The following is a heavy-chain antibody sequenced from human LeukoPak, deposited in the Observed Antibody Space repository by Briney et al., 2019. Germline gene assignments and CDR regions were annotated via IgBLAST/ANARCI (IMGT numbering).Heavy chain of an antibody. CDR2: IGSSGTTI. J-gene: IGHJ1*01. D-gene: IGHD2-15*01. CDR3: ASTFPYCGDGSCAL. V-gene: IGHV3-48*03. Sequence: GGSLRLSCTASGFTFRSSEMNWVRQAPGKGLEWVSYIGSSGTTIHYADSVRGRFTISRDNAKNSLYLQLDNLRADDTAVYYCASTFPYCGDGSCALGGQGTLVIVSS. CDR1: GFTFRSSE.